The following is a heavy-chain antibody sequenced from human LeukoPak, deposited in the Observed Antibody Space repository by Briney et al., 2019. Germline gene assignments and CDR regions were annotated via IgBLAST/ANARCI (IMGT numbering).Heavy chain of an antibody. CDR2: IYHSGST. V-gene: IGHV4-38-2*02. CDR3: ARDSMVRKIDY. J-gene: IGHJ4*02. D-gene: IGHD3-10*01. Sequence: PSETLSFTCAVSGYSISSGYYWGWIRQPPGKGLEWIGSIYHSGSTYYNPSLKSRVTISVDTSKNQFSLKLSSVTAADTAVYYCARDSMVRKIDYWGQGTLVTVSS. CDR1: GYSISSGYY.